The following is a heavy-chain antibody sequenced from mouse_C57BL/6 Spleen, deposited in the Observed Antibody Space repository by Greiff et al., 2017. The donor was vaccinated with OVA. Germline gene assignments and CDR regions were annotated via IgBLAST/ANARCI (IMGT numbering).Heavy chain of an antibody. D-gene: IGHD1-1*01. CDR3: ARAYYYGNHGYFDV. CDR1: GYSITSGYY. J-gene: IGHJ1*03. V-gene: IGHV3-6*01. CDR2: ISYDGSN. Sequence: EVQRVESGPGLVKPSQSLSLTCSVTGYSITSGYYWNWIRQFPGNKLEWMGYISYDGSNNYNPSLKNRISITRDTSKNQFFLKLNSVTTEDTATYYCARAYYYGNHGYFDVWGTGTTVTVSS.